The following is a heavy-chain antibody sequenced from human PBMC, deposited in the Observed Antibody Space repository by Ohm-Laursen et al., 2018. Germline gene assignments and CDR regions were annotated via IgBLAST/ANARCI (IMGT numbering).Heavy chain of an antibody. Sequence: SLRLSCAALGFTFSSYAMSWVRQAPGKGLEWVSAISGSGGSTYYADSVKGRFTISRDNSKNTLYLQMNSLRAEDTAVYYCAKDPAKVGATRTWFDPWGQGTLVTVSS. V-gene: IGHV3-23*01. CDR1: GFTFSSYA. CDR3: AKDPAKVGATRTWFDP. J-gene: IGHJ5*02. D-gene: IGHD1-26*01. CDR2: ISGSGGST.